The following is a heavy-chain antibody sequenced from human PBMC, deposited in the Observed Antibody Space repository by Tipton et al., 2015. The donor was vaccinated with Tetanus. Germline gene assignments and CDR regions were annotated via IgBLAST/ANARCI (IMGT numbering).Heavy chain of an antibody. D-gene: IGHD4-17*01. CDR3: ARPSTTVTPRAFDV. J-gene: IGHJ3*01. V-gene: IGHV4-59*08. CDR1: GGSISGSY. CDR2: VYYNGNT. Sequence: LRLSCTVSGGSISGSYWNWIRQPPGKGLEWIGYVYYNGNTHYNPALKSRVTISVDTSKNQFSLKLTSVTAADAAVYYCARPSTTVTPRAFDVWGQGTMVTVSS.